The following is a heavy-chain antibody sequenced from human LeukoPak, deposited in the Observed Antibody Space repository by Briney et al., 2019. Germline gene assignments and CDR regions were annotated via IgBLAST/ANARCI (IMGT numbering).Heavy chain of an antibody. CDR3: ARESVEVVVAATGIDY. V-gene: IGHV3-23*01. D-gene: IGHD2-15*01. CDR2: ISGSGGTT. Sequence: GGSLRLSCAASGFTFSSYAMSWVRQAPGKGLEWISAISGSGGTTYYADPVKGRFTISRDNSKNTLYLQMNSLRAEDTAVYYCARESVEVVVAATGIDYWGQGTLVTVSS. CDR1: GFTFSSYA. J-gene: IGHJ4*02.